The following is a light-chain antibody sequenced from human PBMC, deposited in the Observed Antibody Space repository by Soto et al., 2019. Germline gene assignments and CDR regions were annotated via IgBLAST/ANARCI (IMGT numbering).Light chain of an antibody. CDR3: QQSNTFVT. J-gene: IGKJ4*01. Sequence: DIQMTQSPSTLSGSVGDRVTITCQASQDISSWLAWYQQKPGKAPKLLIYTASLLQSGVPSRFSGSGFGTDFTLSVSSLQPEDVATYYCQQSNTFVTFGGGTKVDIK. CDR1: QDISSW. CDR2: TAS. V-gene: IGKV1-12*01.